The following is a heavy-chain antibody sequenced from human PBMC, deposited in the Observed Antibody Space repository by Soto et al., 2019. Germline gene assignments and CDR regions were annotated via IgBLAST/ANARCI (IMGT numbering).Heavy chain of an antibody. CDR2: INDDGSEK. Sequence: EVHLVESGGGLVQPGGSLRLSCAASGFTFRTYWMTWVRQAPGKGLEWVANINDDGSEKYYVDSVKGRFTISRDNAKNSLYLQMNNLRAEDTAIYFCARDTHYATFDYWGQGTLVTVSS. V-gene: IGHV3-7*01. CDR3: ARDTHYATFDY. D-gene: IGHD4-17*01. CDR1: GFTFRTYW. J-gene: IGHJ4*02.